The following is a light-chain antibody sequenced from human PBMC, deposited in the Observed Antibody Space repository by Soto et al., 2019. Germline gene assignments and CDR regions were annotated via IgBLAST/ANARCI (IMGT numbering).Light chain of an antibody. J-gene: IGLJ2*01. CDR2: EVS. CDR1: SSDVGGYNY. Sequence: QSALTQPPSASGSPGQSVTISCTGTSSDVGGYNYVSWYQQHPGKAPKVMIYEVSKRPSGVPDRFSGSKSGNTASLTVSGLQAEDEDDYYCSSNAGSNNLVFGGGTKVTVL. CDR3: SSNAGSNNLV. V-gene: IGLV2-8*01.